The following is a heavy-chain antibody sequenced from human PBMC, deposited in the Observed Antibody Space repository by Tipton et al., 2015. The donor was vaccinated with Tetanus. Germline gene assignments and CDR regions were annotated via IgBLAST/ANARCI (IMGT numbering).Heavy chain of an antibody. CDR3: TTSGPGASGGDY. D-gene: IGHD3-16*01. J-gene: IGHJ4*02. CDR2: IKSKIDGGAI. V-gene: IGHV3-15*01. CDR1: GFTFSGFTFANAW. Sequence: SLRLSCAASGFTFSGFTFANAWMSWVRQAPGKGLEWVGRIKSKIDGGAIDYPAPMKGRFILSRDDSKNTVFLQMNSLRPEDTAVYYCTTSGPGASGGDYGGQGTLVTVSS.